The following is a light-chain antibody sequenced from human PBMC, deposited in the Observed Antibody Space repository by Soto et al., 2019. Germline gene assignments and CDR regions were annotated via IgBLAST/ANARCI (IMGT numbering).Light chain of an antibody. CDR2: GAS. V-gene: IGKV3D-15*01. Sequence: MEMTQSPSTLSVSPGERATLSCRASQSVSTKLAWYQQKPGKAPRLLIYGASTRATGIPARFSGSGSGTEFTLTISSLQSEDFAVYYCQQYNNWPYTFGPGTRVDIK. CDR1: QSVSTK. CDR3: QQYNNWPYT. J-gene: IGKJ3*01.